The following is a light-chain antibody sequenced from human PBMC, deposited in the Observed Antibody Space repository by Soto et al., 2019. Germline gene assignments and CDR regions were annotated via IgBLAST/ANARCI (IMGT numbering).Light chain of an antibody. CDR1: SSDVGGYDY. CDR2: EVN. CDR3: SSYSTTSTLV. Sequence: QSALTQPASVSGSPGQSVTISCTGASSDVGGYDYVSWYQQHPGKVPKLILYEVNNRPSGVSNHFSGSKSGNTASLIISGLQADDEADYYCSSYSTTSTLVFGSGTKVTVL. J-gene: IGLJ1*01. V-gene: IGLV2-14*01.